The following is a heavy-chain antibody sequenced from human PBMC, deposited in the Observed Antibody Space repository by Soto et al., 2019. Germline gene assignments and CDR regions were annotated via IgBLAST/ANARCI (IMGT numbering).Heavy chain of an antibody. CDR1: GGSISSGGYY. CDR3: SRDPQY. J-gene: IGHJ4*02. V-gene: IGHV4-31*03. Sequence: QVQLQESGPGLVEPSQTLSLTCTVSGGSISSGGYYWSWVRQHPGKGLEWIGYIYNSVSTYYNPFLNSRVSITVDKSKNQFSLKLSSVTAADTDVYYCSRDPQYWGQGTLVTVSS. CDR2: IYNSVST.